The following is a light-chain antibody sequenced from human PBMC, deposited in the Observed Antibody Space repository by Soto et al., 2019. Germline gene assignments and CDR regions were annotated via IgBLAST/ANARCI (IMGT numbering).Light chain of an antibody. Sequence: IVMPQTPATLSVSPGERATLSCRASQSVSSNLVWYQQKPGQAPRLLIYGASTRVTGIPARFSGSGSGTEFTLTISSLQSEDFAVYYCQQYHNWWTFGQGTKVDNK. CDR3: QQYHNWWT. CDR2: GAS. J-gene: IGKJ1*01. V-gene: IGKV3-15*01. CDR1: QSVSSN.